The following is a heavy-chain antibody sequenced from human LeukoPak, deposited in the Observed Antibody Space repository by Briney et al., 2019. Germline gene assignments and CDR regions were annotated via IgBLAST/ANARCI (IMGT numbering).Heavy chain of an antibody. CDR2: IRYDGSNK. CDR1: GFTFSSYG. Sequence: PGGSLRLSCAASGFTFSSYGMHWVRQAPGKGLEWVAFIRYDGSNKYYADSVKGRFTISRDNSKNTLYLQMNSLRAEDTAVYYRAKRTASLHREFAYWGQGTLVTVSS. D-gene: IGHD5-24*01. V-gene: IGHV3-30*02. J-gene: IGHJ4*02. CDR3: AKRTASLHREFAY.